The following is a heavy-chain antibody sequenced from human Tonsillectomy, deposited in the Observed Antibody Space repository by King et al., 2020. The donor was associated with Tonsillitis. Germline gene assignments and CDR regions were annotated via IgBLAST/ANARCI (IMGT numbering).Heavy chain of an antibody. CDR2: IYYNGST. V-gene: IGHV4-39*01. D-gene: IGHD6-19*01. J-gene: IGHJ4*02. Sequence: MQLQESGPGLVKPSETLSLTCTVSDGSISSSSYYWGWIRQPPGKGLEWIGTIYYNGSTYYNPSLMSRFTISVDTSKNQFSLKLSSVTAADTAVYYCARHHSSGWYQAHGFYHCGQGTLVTVSS. CDR3: ARHHSSGWYQAHGFYH. CDR1: DGSISSSSYY.